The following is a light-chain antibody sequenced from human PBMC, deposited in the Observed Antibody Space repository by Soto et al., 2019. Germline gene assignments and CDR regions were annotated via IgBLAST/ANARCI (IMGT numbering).Light chain of an antibody. J-gene: IGKJ2*01. CDR3: HLYNSYSPT. CDR2: KAS. V-gene: IGKV1-5*03. CDR1: QTIGTW. Sequence: DIQLTQSPSTLSASVGDRVIITCRASQTIGTWLAWYQERPGKATKLLIYKASTLERGVPSRFSGSGSGTGFPFSIRNPQPEDFATYYCHLYNSYSPTLGQGTKLDI.